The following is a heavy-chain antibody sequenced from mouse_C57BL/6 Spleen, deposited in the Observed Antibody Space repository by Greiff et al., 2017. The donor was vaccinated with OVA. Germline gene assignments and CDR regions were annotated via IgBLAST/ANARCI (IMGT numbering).Heavy chain of an antibody. Sequence: QVQLQQSGPELVKPGASVKISCKASGYAFSSSWMNWVKQRPGKGLEWIGRIYPGDGDTNYNGKFKGKATLTADKSSSTAYMQLSSLTTEDSAVYFCARRSYYGGSYGWYFDVWGTGTTVTVSS. D-gene: IGHD1-1*01. CDR3: ARRSYYGGSYGWYFDV. CDR2: IYPGDGDT. CDR1: GYAFSSSW. J-gene: IGHJ1*03. V-gene: IGHV1-82*01.